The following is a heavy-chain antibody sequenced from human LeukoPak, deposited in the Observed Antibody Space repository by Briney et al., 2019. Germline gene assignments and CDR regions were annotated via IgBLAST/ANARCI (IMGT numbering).Heavy chain of an antibody. CDR3: SRRWYYRAFDI. D-gene: IGHD2/OR15-2a*01. V-gene: IGHV4-31*03. Sequence: TLSLTFTVSGGPISSGGYYWSWIRQHPGKGLEWIGYIYYSGRTYYNPSLKSRVTISVDTSKNQISLKLSSVTAADTAVYYCSRRWYYRAFDIWGQGTMVTVSS. CDR1: GGPISSGGYY. CDR2: IYYSGRT. J-gene: IGHJ3*02.